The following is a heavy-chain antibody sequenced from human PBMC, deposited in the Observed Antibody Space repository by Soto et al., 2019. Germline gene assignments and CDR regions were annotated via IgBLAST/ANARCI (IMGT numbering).Heavy chain of an antibody. J-gene: IGHJ6*02. CDR1: GFRFSDYS. Sequence: GGSLRLSCAASGFRFSDYSMNWVRQAPGRGLEWVSYISSSSFTIHYADSVEGRFAISRDNAKNSLYLQMNSLRVEDTAVYYCARVSSPRMYYYYYGMDVWGQGTTVTVSS. V-gene: IGHV3-48*01. D-gene: IGHD6-13*01. CDR3: ARVSSPRMYYYYYGMDV. CDR2: ISSSSFTI.